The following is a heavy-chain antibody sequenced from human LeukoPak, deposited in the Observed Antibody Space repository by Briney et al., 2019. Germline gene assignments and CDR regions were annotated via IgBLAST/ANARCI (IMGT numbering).Heavy chain of an antibody. V-gene: IGHV6-1*01. CDR3: ARETNLNHDSRGYYYFDY. D-gene: IGHD3-22*01. Sequence: SQTLSLTCATSGDSVSSNSAAWNWIRQSPSRGLEWLGRTYYRSKWYNDYAVSVKSRITINPDTSKNQFSLQLNSVTPEDTAVYYCARETNLNHDSRGYYYFDYWGQGTLVTVSS. J-gene: IGHJ4*02. CDR1: GDSVSSNSAA. CDR2: TYYRSKWYN.